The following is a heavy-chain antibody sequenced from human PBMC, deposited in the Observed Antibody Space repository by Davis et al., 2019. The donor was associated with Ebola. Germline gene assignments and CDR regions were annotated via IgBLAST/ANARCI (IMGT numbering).Heavy chain of an antibody. D-gene: IGHD5-18*01. J-gene: IGHJ4*02. CDR1: GYTFTSYY. CDR3: ARGRDTAMVTAFDF. Sequence: ASVKVSCKASGYTFTSYYMHWVRQAPGQGLEWMGIINPSGGSTTYAQKFQGRITMTRNTSISTAYMELSSLRSEDTAVYYCARGRDTAMVTAFDFWGQGTLVTVSS. V-gene: IGHV1-46*01. CDR2: INPSGGST.